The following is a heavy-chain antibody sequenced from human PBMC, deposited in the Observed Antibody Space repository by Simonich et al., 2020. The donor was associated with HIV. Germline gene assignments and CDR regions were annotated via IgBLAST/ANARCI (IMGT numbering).Heavy chain of an antibody. CDR1: GGSFSGYY. CDR2: INNSESI. CDR3: AREKGSIYDY. V-gene: IGHV4-34*01. D-gene: IGHD6-13*01. J-gene: IGHJ4*02. Sequence: QVQLQQWGAGMLKPSETLSLTCAVYGGSFSGYYWIWIRQPPGKGLEWIAKINNSESIYTTPSLKSRFTISVDTSNSQFSLKVSSVTAADTAVYYCAREKGSIYDYWGQGTLVTVSS.